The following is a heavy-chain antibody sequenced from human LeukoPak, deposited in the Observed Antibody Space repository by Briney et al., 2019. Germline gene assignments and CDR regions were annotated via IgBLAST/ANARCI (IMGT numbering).Heavy chain of an antibody. CDR1: GGSISSYY. J-gene: IGHJ5*02. Sequence: SETLSLTCTVSGGSISSYYWSWIRQPAGKGLEWIGRIYTSGSTNYNPSLKSRVTMSVDTSKNQFSLKLSSVTAADTAVYYCARGRTHCSGGSCYVSNWFDPWGQGTLVTVSS. D-gene: IGHD2-15*01. CDR2: IYTSGST. V-gene: IGHV4-4*07. CDR3: ARGRTHCSGGSCYVSNWFDP.